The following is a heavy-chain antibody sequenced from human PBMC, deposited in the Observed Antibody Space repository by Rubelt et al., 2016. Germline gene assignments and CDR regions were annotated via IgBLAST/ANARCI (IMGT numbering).Heavy chain of an antibody. CDR3: ARGNSAEY. Sequence: MRRQQWGAGLFRPSQTLSLTCGVYGGSFSNYYWTWIRQPPGKGLEWIGDINKSGNTDYNPSLKSRVTISVDTSKNQFSLKLSSVTAADTAVYYCARGNSAEYWGQGTLVTVSS. D-gene: IGHD4-23*01. CDR2: INKSGNT. V-gene: IGHV4-34*01. CDR1: GGSFSNYY. J-gene: IGHJ4*02.